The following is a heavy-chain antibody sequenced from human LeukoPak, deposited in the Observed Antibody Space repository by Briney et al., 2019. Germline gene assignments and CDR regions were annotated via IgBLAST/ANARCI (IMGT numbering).Heavy chain of an antibody. CDR1: GFTFSSYG. CDR2: ISSSSSYI. Sequence: PGGSLRLSCAASGFTFSSYGIHWVRQAPGKGLEWASSISSSSSYIYYADSVKGRFTISRDNAKNSLYLQMNSLRAEDTAVYYCARDSSGWSDYWGQGTLVTVSS. V-gene: IGHV3-21*01. D-gene: IGHD6-19*01. J-gene: IGHJ4*02. CDR3: ARDSSGWSDY.